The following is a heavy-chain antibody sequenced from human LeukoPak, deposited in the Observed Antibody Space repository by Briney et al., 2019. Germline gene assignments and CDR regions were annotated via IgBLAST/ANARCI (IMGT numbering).Heavy chain of an antibody. Sequence: GGALRLSCAASGFSFSSSAMNWVRQAPGKGLQWVAVIWYDESKKYYTDSVKGRFTISRDVSKNTLYLQMNSLRAEDSAMYYCARDGGIGLDYWGQGTLVTVSS. CDR3: ARDGGIGLDY. J-gene: IGHJ4*02. D-gene: IGHD2-21*01. CDR1: GFSFSSSA. CDR2: IWYDESKK. V-gene: IGHV3-33*08.